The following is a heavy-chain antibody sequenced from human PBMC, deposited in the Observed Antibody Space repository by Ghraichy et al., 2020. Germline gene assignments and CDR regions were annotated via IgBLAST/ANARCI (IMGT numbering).Heavy chain of an antibody. CDR3: ARDGPPPYYYDSSDAFDI. CDR2: IYTSGST. CDR1: GGSISSYY. J-gene: IGHJ3*02. V-gene: IGHV4-4*07. D-gene: IGHD3-22*01. Sequence: SETLSLTCTVSGGSISSYYWSWIRQPAGKGLEWIGRIYTSGSTNYNPSLKSRVTMSVDMPKNQFSLELSSVTAADTAVYYCARDGPPPYYYDSSDAFDIWGQGTMVTVSS.